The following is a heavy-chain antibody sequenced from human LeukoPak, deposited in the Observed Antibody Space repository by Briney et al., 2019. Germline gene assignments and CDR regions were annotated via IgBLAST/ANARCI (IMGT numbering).Heavy chain of an antibody. CDR3: ARGQAHFYYYYMDV. V-gene: IGHV4-39*07. J-gene: IGHJ6*03. Sequence: SETLSLTCTVSGGSISSSSYCWGWIRQPPGKGLEWIGSIYYSGSTNYNPSLKSRVTISVDTSKNQFSLKLSSVTAADTAVYYCARGQAHFYYYYMDVWGKGTTVTVSS. CDR1: GGSISSSSYC. D-gene: IGHD3-3*02. CDR2: IYYSGST.